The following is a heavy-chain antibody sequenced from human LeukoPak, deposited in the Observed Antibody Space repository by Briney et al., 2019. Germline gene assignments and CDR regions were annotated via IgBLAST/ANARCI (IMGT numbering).Heavy chain of an antibody. D-gene: IGHD3-10*01. CDR1: GGSISSYY. V-gene: IGHV4-59*01. Sequence: KASETLSLTCTVSGGSISSYYWSWIRQPPGEGLEWIGYIYYSGSTNYNPSLKSRVTISVDTSKNQFSLKLSSVTAADTAVYYCAKGPLWFGEFRYDYWGQGTLVTVSS. CDR3: AKGPLWFGEFRYDY. J-gene: IGHJ4*02. CDR2: IYYSGST.